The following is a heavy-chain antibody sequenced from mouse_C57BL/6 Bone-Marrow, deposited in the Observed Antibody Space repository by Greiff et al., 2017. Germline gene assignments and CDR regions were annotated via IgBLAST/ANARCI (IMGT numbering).Heavy chain of an antibody. J-gene: IGHJ2*01. V-gene: IGHV5-6*02. Sequence: DVMLVESGGDLVKPGGSLKLSCAASGFTFSSYGMSWVRQTPDKRLEWVATISSGGSYPYYPDSVKGRFTISRDNAKNTLYLQMSSLKSEDTAMYYCARHAPSTVEVDYWGQGTTLTVSS. D-gene: IGHD1-1*01. CDR3: ARHAPSTVEVDY. CDR1: GFTFSSYG. CDR2: ISSGGSYP.